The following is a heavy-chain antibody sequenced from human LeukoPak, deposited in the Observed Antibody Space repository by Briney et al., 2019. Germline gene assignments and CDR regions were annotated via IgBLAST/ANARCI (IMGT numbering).Heavy chain of an antibody. CDR2: IRLDGSTK. V-gene: IGHV3-30*02. CDR1: GFTFSSYG. D-gene: IGHD2-2*01. Sequence: GGSLRLSCAASGFTFSSYGMNWVRQAPGKGLEWVAFIRLDGSTKYYADSVKGRFTISRDNSKNTLYPQMNSLRAEDTAVYYCAKDLPAAYFDYWGQGTLVTVSS. J-gene: IGHJ4*02. CDR3: AKDLPAAYFDY.